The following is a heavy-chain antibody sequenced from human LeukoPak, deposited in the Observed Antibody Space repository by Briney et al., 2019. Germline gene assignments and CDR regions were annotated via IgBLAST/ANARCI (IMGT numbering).Heavy chain of an antibody. D-gene: IGHD4-17*01. CDR3: VRDFATVTTAYSQL. V-gene: IGHV3-21*01. CDR2: ISRSSRHL. Sequence: GGSLRLSCAASGFTFSSYSMNWVRQAPGKGLEWVSSISRSSRHLYYADSVKGRFTISRDDAKNSVYLQMNSLRADETAVYYCVRDFATVTTAYSQLWGQGTLVTVSS. CDR1: GFTFSSYS. J-gene: IGHJ1*01.